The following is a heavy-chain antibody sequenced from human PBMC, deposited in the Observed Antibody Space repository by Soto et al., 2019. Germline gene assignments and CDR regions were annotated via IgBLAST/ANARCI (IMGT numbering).Heavy chain of an antibody. Sequence: PSETLSLTCAVSGYSISSGYYWGWIRQPPGRGLEWIGCISHSGTTYYNPSLRSRVTISIDTSHNQFSLSLSSVTAADTAVYSCARASGGTSGCGNWSDPWGQGTLVTVSS. CDR1: GYSISSGYY. CDR3: ARASGGTSGCGNWSDP. D-gene: IGHD2-15*01. V-gene: IGHV4-38-2*01. J-gene: IGHJ5*02. CDR2: ISHSGTT.